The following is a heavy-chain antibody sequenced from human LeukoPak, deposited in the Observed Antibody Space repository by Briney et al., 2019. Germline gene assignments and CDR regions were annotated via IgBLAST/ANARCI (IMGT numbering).Heavy chain of an antibody. CDR2: LYYRGST. J-gene: IGHJ3*01. CDR3: ARDLRVGGSSGWYAFDV. CDR1: GGSISSYY. D-gene: IGHD6-19*01. Sequence: SETLSLTCTVSGGSISSYYWSWIRQPPGKGLEWIGYLYYRGSTTYNPSLKSRATISIDTSKNQFSLKLSSVTAADTAVYYCARDLRVGGSSGWYAFDVWGQGTMVTVSS. V-gene: IGHV4-59*01.